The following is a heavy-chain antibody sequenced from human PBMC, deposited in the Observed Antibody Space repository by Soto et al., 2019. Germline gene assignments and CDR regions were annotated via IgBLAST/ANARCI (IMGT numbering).Heavy chain of an antibody. CDR2: IIPIFGTA. CDR1: GGTFSSYA. J-gene: IGHJ6*03. CDR3: ARRGYGSRWPNVYMDV. D-gene: IGHD6-13*01. V-gene: IGHV1-69*13. Sequence: GASVKVSCKASGGTFSSYAISWVRQAPGQGLEGMGGIIPIFGTANYAQKFQGRVTITADESTSTAYMELGSLRAEDMALYYCARRGYGSRWPNVYMDVWGKGTTVTVSS.